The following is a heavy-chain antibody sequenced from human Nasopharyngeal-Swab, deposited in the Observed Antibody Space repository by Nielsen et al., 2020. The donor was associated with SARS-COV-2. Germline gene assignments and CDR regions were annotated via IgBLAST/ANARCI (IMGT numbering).Heavy chain of an antibody. CDR2: ISGSGGST. J-gene: IGHJ5*02. CDR3: AKDGGIAVAGWFDP. Sequence: GGSLRLSCAASGFTFSSYAMSWVRQAPGKELEWVSAISGSGGSTYYADSVKGRFTISRDNSKNTLDLQMNSLRAEDTAVYYCAKDGGIAVAGWFDPWGQGTLVTVSS. CDR1: GFTFSSYA. V-gene: IGHV3-23*01. D-gene: IGHD6-19*01.